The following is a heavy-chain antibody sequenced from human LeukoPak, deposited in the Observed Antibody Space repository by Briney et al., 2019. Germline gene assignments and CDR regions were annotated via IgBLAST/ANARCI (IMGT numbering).Heavy chain of an antibody. CDR3: ARGRRWLNLFDY. D-gene: IGHD3-22*01. CDR2: IIPIFGTA. CDR1: GGTFSSYA. Sequence: SVKVSCKASGGTFSSYAISWVRQAPGQGLEWMGGIIPIFGTANYAQKFQGRVTITADESTSTAYMELSSLRSEDTAVYYRARGRRWLNLFDYWGQGTLVTVSS. V-gene: IGHV1-69*13. J-gene: IGHJ4*02.